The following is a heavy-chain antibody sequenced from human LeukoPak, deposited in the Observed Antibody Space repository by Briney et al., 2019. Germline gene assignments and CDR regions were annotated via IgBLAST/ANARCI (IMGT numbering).Heavy chain of an antibody. CDR2: IDPSDSYA. CDR3: ARPRYSSGWYFDF. CDR1: GFTFTSYW. J-gene: IGHJ4*02. D-gene: IGHD6-19*01. V-gene: IGHV5-10-1*01. Sequence: WESLKISRNGSGFTFTSYWISWVRQIPREGLEWMGRIDPSDSYANYRPSFQGHVTISTLKLIITAYLQWSSLEASCADMYYCARPRYSSGWYFDFWGQGTLVTVSS.